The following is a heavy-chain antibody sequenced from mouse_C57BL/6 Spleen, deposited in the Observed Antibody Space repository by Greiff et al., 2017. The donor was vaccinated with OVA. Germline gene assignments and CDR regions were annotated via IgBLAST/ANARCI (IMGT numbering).Heavy chain of an antibody. Sequence: EVQVVESGPGLVKPSQSLSLTCSVTGYSITSGYYWNWIRQFPGNKLEWMGYISYDGSNNYNPSLKNRISITRDTSKNQFFLKLNSVTTEDTATYYCASSSYFDYWGQGTTLTVSS. J-gene: IGHJ2*01. CDR2: ISYDGSN. D-gene: IGHD1-1*01. V-gene: IGHV3-6*01. CDR3: ASSSYFDY. CDR1: GYSITSGYY.